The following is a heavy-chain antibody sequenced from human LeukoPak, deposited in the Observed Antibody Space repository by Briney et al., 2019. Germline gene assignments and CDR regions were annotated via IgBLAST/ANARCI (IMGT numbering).Heavy chain of an antibody. Sequence: PGRSLRLSCAASGFTFSSYGMHWVRQAPGKGLEWVAVISYDGSNKYYADSVKGRFTISRDNSKNTLYLQMNSLRAEDTAVYYCAKDAGYSSGKGAALDYWGQGTLVTVFS. CDR3: AKDAGYSSGKGAALDY. V-gene: IGHV3-30*18. D-gene: IGHD6-19*01. J-gene: IGHJ4*02. CDR1: GFTFSSYG. CDR2: ISYDGSNK.